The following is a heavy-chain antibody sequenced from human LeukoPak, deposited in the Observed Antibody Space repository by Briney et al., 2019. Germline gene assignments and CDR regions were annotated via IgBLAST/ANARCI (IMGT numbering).Heavy chain of an antibody. D-gene: IGHD3-10*01. CDR1: GGSISSYY. V-gene: IGHV4-59*01. CDR3: AREKDYYGSGNWFDP. J-gene: IGHJ5*02. Sequence: SETLSLTCTVSGGSISSYYWSWLRQPPGKGLEWIGYIYYSGSTNYNPSLKSRVTISVDTSKNQFSLKLSSVTAADTAVYYCAREKDYYGSGNWFDPWGQGTLVTVSS. CDR2: IYYSGST.